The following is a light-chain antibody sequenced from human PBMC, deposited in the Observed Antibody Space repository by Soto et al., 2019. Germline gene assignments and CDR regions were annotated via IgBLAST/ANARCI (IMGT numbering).Light chain of an antibody. CDR1: SSDVGGYNY. CDR3: SSYTSSSTLFYV. Sequence: QSALTQPASVCGSPVQSITISCTRTSSDVGGYNYVSWYQQHPGKAPKLMIYAVSNRPSGVSNRFSGSKSGNTASLTISGLQAEDEADYYCSSYTSSSTLFYVFGTGTKLTVL. CDR2: AVS. V-gene: IGLV2-14*01. J-gene: IGLJ1*01.